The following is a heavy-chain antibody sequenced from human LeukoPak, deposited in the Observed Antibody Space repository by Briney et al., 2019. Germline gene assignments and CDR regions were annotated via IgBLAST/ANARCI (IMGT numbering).Heavy chain of an antibody. CDR2: IYYSGNT. Sequence: PSETLSLTCTVSGGSINSDSDYWGWIRQPPGKGLELIGNIYYSGNTYYNPSLKSRVTISLDTSKNQFSLKLSSVTAADTAVYYCARDVYEQWLPGAFDYWGQGTLVTVSS. CDR1: GGSINSDSDY. CDR3: ARDVYEQWLPGAFDY. J-gene: IGHJ4*02. D-gene: IGHD6-19*01. V-gene: IGHV4-39*07.